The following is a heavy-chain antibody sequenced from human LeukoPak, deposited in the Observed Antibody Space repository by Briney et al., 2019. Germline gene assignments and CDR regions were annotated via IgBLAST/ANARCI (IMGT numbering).Heavy chain of an antibody. Sequence: PGGSLRLSCAASGFIFSSYAMSWVRQAPGKGLEWVSAISGSGGSTYYADSVKGRFTISRDNSKNTLYLQMNSLRAEDTAVYYCAKGSLPGIAVAGDLDYWGQGTLVTVSS. V-gene: IGHV3-23*01. CDR2: ISGSGGST. D-gene: IGHD6-19*01. CDR3: AKGSLPGIAVAGDLDY. J-gene: IGHJ4*02. CDR1: GFIFSSYA.